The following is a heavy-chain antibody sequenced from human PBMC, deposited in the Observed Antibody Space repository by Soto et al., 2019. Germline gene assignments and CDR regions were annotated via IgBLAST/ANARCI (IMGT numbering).Heavy chain of an antibody. J-gene: IGHJ4*02. CDR3: ASNYDYVRGSYRYDY. Sequence: GASVKVSCKASGGTFSSYAISWVRQAPGQGLEWMGGIIPIFGTANYAQKFQGRVTITADESTSTAYMELSSLRSEDTAVYYCASNYDYVRGSYRYDYWGQGTLVTVSS. D-gene: IGHD3-16*02. CDR2: IIPIFGTA. V-gene: IGHV1-69*13. CDR1: GGTFSSYA.